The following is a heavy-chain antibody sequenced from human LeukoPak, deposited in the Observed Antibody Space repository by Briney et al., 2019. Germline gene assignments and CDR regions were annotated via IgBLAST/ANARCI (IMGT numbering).Heavy chain of an antibody. Sequence: SETLSLTCTVSGDSITSYYWSWIRQPPGKGLEWIGYFSYSGSTNYNPSLKSRVTISVDRSKNQFSLKLSSVTAADTAVYYCARSDYYGSGGGSFDVWGQGATVSVSS. CDR3: ARSDYYGSGGGSFDV. D-gene: IGHD3-10*01. V-gene: IGHV4-59*08. CDR2: FSYSGST. J-gene: IGHJ6*02. CDR1: GDSITSYY.